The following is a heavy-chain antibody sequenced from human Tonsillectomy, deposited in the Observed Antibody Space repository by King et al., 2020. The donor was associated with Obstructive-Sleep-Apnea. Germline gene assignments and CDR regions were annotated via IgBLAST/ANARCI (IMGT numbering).Heavy chain of an antibody. J-gene: IGHJ2*01. Sequence: VQLVESGGGLVQPGGSLSLSCGFTVSSNYMSWVRQAPGKGLEWVSVIYSGGSTYYADSVKGRFPISRDISNNTLYLQLNSLGAEDTPVYYCARAPFIWTDYEQSWYFDLWGRGTLVTVSS. CDR3: ARAPFIWTDYEQSWYFDL. CDR2: IYSGGST. D-gene: IGHD3/OR15-3a*01. CDR1: FTVSSNY. V-gene: IGHV3-66*01.